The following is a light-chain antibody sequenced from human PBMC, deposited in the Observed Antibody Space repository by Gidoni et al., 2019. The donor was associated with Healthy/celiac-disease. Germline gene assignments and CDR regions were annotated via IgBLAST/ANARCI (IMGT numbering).Light chain of an antibody. J-gene: IGLJ1*01. V-gene: IGLV2-14*03. CDR1: SSDVGGYNY. Sequence: QSALPQPASVSGSPVPSITISCTGTSSDVGGYNYVSWYQQHPGKAPKLMIYDVSNRPSGVSNRFSGSKSGNTASLTISGLQAEDEADYYCSSYTSSSTLYVFGTGTKVTVL. CDR2: DVS. CDR3: SSYTSSSTLYV.